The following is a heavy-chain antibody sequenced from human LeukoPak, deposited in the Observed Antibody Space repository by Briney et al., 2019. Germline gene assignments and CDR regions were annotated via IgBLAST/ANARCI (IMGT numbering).Heavy chain of an antibody. CDR3: ARGEGSYYGY. D-gene: IGHD3-10*01. J-gene: IGHJ4*02. CDR2: INAGNGNT. CDR1: GYTFTSYA. Sequence: ASVKVSCKASGYTFTSYAMHWVRQAPGQRLEWMGWINAGNGNTKYSQKFQGRVTITRDTSASTAYMKLSSLRSEDTAVYYCARGEGSYYGYWGQGTLVTVSS. V-gene: IGHV1-3*01.